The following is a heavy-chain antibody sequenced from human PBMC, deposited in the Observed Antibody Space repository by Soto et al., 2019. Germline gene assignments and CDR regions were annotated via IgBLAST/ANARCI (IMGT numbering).Heavy chain of an antibody. V-gene: IGHV3-7*03. D-gene: IGHD1-1*01. CDR3: ARGATGRNYYFDY. CDR2: IKQDGSEK. J-gene: IGHJ4*02. CDR1: GFTFSSYW. Sequence: GGSLRLSCAASGFTFSSYWMSWVRQAPGKGLEWVANIKQDGSEKYYVYSVKGRFTISRDNAKNSLYLQMNSLRAEDTAVYYCARGATGRNYYFDYWGQGTLVTVSS.